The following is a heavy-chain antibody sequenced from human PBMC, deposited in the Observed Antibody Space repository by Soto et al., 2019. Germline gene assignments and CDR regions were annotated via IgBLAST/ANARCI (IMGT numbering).Heavy chain of an antibody. CDR3: AKIGGYFDY. Sequence: VGSLRLSCAASGFTFSSYGMHWVRQAPGKGLEWVAVISYDGSNKYYADSVKGRFTISRDNSKNTLYLQMNSLRAEDTAVYYCAKIGGYFDYWGQGTLVTVSS. CDR2: ISYDGSNK. J-gene: IGHJ4*02. CDR1: GFTFSSYG. V-gene: IGHV3-30*18. D-gene: IGHD3-10*01.